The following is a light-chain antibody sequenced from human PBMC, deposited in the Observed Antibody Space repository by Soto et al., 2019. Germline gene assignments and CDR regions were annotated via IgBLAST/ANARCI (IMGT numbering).Light chain of an antibody. CDR2: DAS. CDR1: QSISSW. Sequence: GDRVTITCRASQSISSWLSWYQQKPGKAPKLLIYDASNLETGVPSRFSGSGSGTDFTFTISSLQPEDIATYYCQQYDNLLTFGGGTKVDIK. J-gene: IGKJ4*01. CDR3: QQYDNLLT. V-gene: IGKV1-33*01.